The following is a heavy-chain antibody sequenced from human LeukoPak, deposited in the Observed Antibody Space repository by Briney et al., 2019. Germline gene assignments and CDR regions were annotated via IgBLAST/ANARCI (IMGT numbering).Heavy chain of an antibody. Sequence: ASVKVSCKASGGTFSSYAISWVRQAPGQGLEWMGGIIPIFGTANYAQKFQGRVTITADESTSTAYMELSSLRSEDTAVYYCARDRCSGGSCPYYYDSSGYSDYWGQGTLVTVSS. D-gene: IGHD3-22*01. CDR1: GGTFSSYA. V-gene: IGHV1-69*13. CDR3: ARDRCSGGSCPYYYDSSGYSDY. CDR2: IIPIFGTA. J-gene: IGHJ4*02.